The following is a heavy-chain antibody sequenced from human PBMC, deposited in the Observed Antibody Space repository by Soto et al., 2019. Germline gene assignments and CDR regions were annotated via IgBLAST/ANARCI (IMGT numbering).Heavy chain of an antibody. J-gene: IGHJ6*02. V-gene: IGHV4-59*11. CDR3: ARSLGYCSGGSCGDYYYYGMDV. CDR1: GVSTSNHY. CDR2: IYYRGTT. Sequence: SSETLSLTCSVSGVSTSNHYWTWIRKPPGQGPEWIGCIYYRGTTNYNASFNSRVTISVDTSKNQFSLKLSSVTAADTAVYYCARSLGYCSGGSCGDYYYYGMDVWGQGTTVTVSS. D-gene: IGHD2-15*01.